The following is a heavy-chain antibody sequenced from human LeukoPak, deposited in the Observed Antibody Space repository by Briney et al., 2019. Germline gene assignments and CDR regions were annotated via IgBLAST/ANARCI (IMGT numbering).Heavy chain of an antibody. CDR1: GGSISSSSYY. Sequence: SETLSLTCTVSGGSISSSSYYWGWNRQPPGKGLEWIGSIYYSGSTYYNPSLKSRVTISVDTSKNQFSLKLSSVTAADTAVYYCDCYCSSTSCPYYFDYWGQGTLVTVSS. D-gene: IGHD2-2*01. CDR2: IYYSGST. V-gene: IGHV4-39*01. CDR3: DCYCSSTSCPYYFDY. J-gene: IGHJ4*02.